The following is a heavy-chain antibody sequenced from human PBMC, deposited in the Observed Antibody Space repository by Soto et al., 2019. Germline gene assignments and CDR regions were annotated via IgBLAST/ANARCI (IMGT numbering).Heavy chain of an antibody. Sequence: EVQLVESGGGLVQPGRSLRLSCAASGFTFDDYAMTWVRQAPGKGLEWVSAISASGGSTYYADSVKGRFTIFRDNSKNTLYLQMNSPRVEDTAVYFCATFPVYDPHTSGWYYFDDWGHGTLVTVSS. CDR1: GFTFDDYA. J-gene: IGHJ4*01. D-gene: IGHD6-19*01. V-gene: IGHV3-23*04. CDR3: ATFPVYDPHTSGWYYFDD. CDR2: ISASGGST.